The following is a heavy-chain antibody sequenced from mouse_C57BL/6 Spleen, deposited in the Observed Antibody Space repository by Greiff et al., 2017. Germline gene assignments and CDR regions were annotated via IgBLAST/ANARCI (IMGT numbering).Heavy chain of an antibody. J-gene: IGHJ4*01. CDR1: GYTFTSYW. CDR3: ARDDGFDCYGEGAMDD. V-gene: IGHV1-72*01. Sequence: QVQLQQPGAELVKPGASVKLSCKASGYTFTSYWMHWVKQRPGRGLEWIGRIDPNSGGTKYNEKFKSKAILTVDKPSSTAYMQLSSLTSGDSAVYYCARDDGFDCYGEGAMDDWGQGTSVTVSS. D-gene: IGHD1-1*01. CDR2: IDPNSGGT.